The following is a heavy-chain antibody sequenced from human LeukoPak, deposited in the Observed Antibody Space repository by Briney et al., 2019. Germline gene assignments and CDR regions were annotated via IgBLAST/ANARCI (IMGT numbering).Heavy chain of an antibody. CDR1: GFTFGDYA. J-gene: IGHJ4*02. D-gene: IGHD2-2*01. V-gene: IGHV3-49*04. CDR2: IRSKAYGGTT. CDR3: TRAGYCSSTSCYDHY. Sequence: PGGSLRLSCTASGFTFGDYAMSWVRQAPGKGLEWVGFIRSKAYGGTTEYAASVKGRFTISRDDSKSIAYLQMNSLKTEDTAVYYCTRAGYCSSTSCYDHYWGQGTLVTVSS.